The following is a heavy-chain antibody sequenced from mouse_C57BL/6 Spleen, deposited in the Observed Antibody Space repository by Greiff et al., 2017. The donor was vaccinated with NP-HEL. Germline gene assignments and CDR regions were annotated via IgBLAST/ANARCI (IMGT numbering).Heavy chain of an antibody. Sequence: QVHVKQPGAELVRPGSSVKLSCKASGYTFTSYWMDWVKQRPGQGLEWIGNIYPSDSETHYNQKFKDKATLTVDKSSSTAYMQLSSLTSEDSAVYYCARSPLWLRRGAMDYWGQGTSVTVSS. D-gene: IGHD2-2*01. CDR1: GYTFTSYW. J-gene: IGHJ4*01. V-gene: IGHV1-61*01. CDR3: ARSPLWLRRGAMDY. CDR2: IYPSDSET.